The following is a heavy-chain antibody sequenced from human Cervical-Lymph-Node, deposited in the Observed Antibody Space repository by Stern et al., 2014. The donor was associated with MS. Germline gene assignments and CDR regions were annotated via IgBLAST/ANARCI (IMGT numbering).Heavy chain of an antibody. D-gene: IGHD3-22*01. CDR3: ARDDMYDSSGYGAFDI. CDR2: LSYDGSNK. Sequence: QVHLVESVGVVVQPGRSLRLSCAAAGFTFSSYAMHWVHQAQGNGLAVVAVLSYDGSNKYYADSVKGRFTISRDNSKNTLYLQMNSLRAEDTAVYYCARDDMYDSSGYGAFDIWGQGTMVTVSS. V-gene: IGHV3-30*01. J-gene: IGHJ3*02. CDR1: GFTFSSYA.